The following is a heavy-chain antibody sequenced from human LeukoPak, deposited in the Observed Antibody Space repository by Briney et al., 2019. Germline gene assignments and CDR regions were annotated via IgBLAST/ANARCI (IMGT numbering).Heavy chain of an antibody. CDR1: GFTFSSYW. D-gene: IGHD3-22*01. J-gene: IGHJ4*02. CDR3: ARGIIARGYYDSSGYYFLR. CDR2: INSDGSST. Sequence: GGSLRLSCAASGFTFSSYWMHRVRQAPGKGLVWVSRINSDGSSTSYADSVKGRFTISRDNAKNTLYLQMNSLRAEDTAVYYCARGIIARGYYDSSGYYFLRWGQGTLVTVSS. V-gene: IGHV3-74*01.